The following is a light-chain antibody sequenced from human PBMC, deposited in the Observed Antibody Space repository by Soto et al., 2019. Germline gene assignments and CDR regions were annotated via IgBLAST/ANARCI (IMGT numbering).Light chain of an antibody. CDR1: SSDVGGYNY. J-gene: IGLJ3*02. V-gene: IGLV2-14*01. CDR3: SSYTSINTWV. CDR2: EVS. Sequence: QSALTQPASVSGSPGQSITISCTGTSSDVGGYNYVSWYQQHPGKAPKLMIYEVSNRPSGVSNRFSGSKSGNPASLTISGLQAEDEADYYCSSYTSINTWVFGGGTKVTVL.